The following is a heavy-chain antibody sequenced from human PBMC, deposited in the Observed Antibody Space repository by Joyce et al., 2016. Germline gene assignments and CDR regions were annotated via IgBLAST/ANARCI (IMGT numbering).Heavy chain of an antibody. CDR2: ISYDGVYK. D-gene: IGHD6-25*01. Sequence: QVQLVESGGGVVQPGRSLRLSCTASGLTLSNYGVHWVRQAPGKGLEGVAFISYDGVYKYYSDSVKGRFTISRDNSRDTLFLEMNSLRAEDTAVYYCAKILTAGYSSGWFLDYWGQGTLVTVSS. CDR1: GLTLSNYG. V-gene: IGHV3-30*18. J-gene: IGHJ4*02. CDR3: AKILTAGYSSGWFLDY.